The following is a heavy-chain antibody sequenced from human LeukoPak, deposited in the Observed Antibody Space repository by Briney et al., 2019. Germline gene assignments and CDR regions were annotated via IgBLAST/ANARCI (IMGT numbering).Heavy chain of an antibody. D-gene: IGHD5-18*01. CDR3: ARGPRGYSRGYYYYGMDV. CDR1: GGSFSGYY. CDR2: INHSGST. J-gene: IGHJ6*02. Sequence: SETLSLTCAVYGGSFSGYYWSWIRQPPGKGLEWIGEINHSGSTNYNPSLKSRVTISADTSKNQFSLKLSSVTAADTAVYYCARGPRGYSRGYYYYGMDVWGQGTTVTVSS. V-gene: IGHV4-34*01.